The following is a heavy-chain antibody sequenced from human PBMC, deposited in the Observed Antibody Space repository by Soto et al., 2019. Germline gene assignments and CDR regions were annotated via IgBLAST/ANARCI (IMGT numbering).Heavy chain of an antibody. CDR1: GYTFTGDY. D-gene: IGHD5-12*01. CDR3: ARGRIVAPWLDP. CDR2: INPDSGGT. J-gene: IGHJ5*02. V-gene: IGHV1-2*02. Sequence: GASVKVSCKASGYTFTGDYMYWVRQAPGQGLEWMGWINPDSGGTNYAQKFQGRVTMTRDTSINTAYMELSRLRSDDTAVYYCARGRIVAPWLDPWGQGTLVTVSS.